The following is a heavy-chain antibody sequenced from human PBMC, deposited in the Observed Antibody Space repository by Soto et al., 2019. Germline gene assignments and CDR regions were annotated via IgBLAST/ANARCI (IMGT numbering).Heavy chain of an antibody. CDR1: GFTFSRYW. D-gene: IGHD6-19*01. CDR3: ARDYSNIAVAGLRFDY. CDR2: IKEDGGET. Sequence: GGSLRLSCAASGFTFSRYWMSWVRQAPGKGLEWVANIKEDGGETYYVDSVKGRYTISRDNAKNSLYLQMHSLRAEDTAVYYCARDYSNIAVAGLRFDYWGRGTLVTVSS. J-gene: IGHJ4*02. V-gene: IGHV3-7*01.